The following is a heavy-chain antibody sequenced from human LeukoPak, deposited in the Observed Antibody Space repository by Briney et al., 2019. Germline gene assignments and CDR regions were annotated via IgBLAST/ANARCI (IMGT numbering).Heavy chain of an antibody. CDR3: ARGVTDIVVVPRATKRTRFFDF. V-gene: IGHV4-34*01. J-gene: IGHJ4*02. Sequence: SETLSLTCAVTGGFFSNYYWSWIRQPPGKGLDWIGEIKHSGSTNYNPSLKSRVTISVDTSKNQFSLRLSSVTAADTAVYYCARGVTDIVVVPRATKRTRFFDFWGQGIQVTVSS. CDR1: GGFFSNYY. CDR2: IKHSGST. D-gene: IGHD2-2*01.